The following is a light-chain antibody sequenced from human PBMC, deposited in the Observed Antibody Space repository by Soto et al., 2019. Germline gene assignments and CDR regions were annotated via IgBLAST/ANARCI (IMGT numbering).Light chain of an antibody. CDR3: QQYNTYST. CDR1: QSISNW. CDR2: RAS. V-gene: IGKV1-5*03. Sequence: DTQMTQSPSTLSSSVRDRVSITCRASQSISNWLAWYQQKPGKAPKLLIYRASSLESGVPSRFSGSGSGTEFTLAISSLQPDDFATYFCQQYNTYSTFGQGPKVDIK. J-gene: IGKJ1*01.